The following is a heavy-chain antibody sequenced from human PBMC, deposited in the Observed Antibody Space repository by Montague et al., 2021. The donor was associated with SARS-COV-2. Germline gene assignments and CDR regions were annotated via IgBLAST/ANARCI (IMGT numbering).Heavy chain of an antibody. CDR3: ARHPPTWYTNYYYYYGMDV. J-gene: IGHJ6*02. CDR2: IYTSGST. V-gene: IGHV4-61*02. Sequence: TLSLTCTVSGGSISSGSYYWSWVRQPAGKGLEWIGRIYTSGSTNYNPSLKSRVTISVDTSKNQFSLKLSSVTAADTAVYCCARHPPTWYTNYYYYYGMDVWGQGTTVTVSS. CDR1: GGSISSGSYY. D-gene: IGHD6-13*01.